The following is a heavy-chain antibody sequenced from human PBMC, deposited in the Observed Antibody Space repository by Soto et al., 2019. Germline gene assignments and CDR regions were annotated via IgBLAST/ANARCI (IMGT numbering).Heavy chain of an antibody. CDR3: ANDILTGPDY. Sequence: GGSLRLSCAASGFTFSSYAMHWVRQAPGKGLECISSISADGGGTAFADSVKGRFTISRDNSKNTLFLQMSSLSAEDTAVYYCANDILTGPDYWGQGTLDTVSS. CDR1: GFTFSSYA. J-gene: IGHJ4*02. V-gene: IGHV3-64D*08. CDR2: ISADGGGT. D-gene: IGHD3-9*01.